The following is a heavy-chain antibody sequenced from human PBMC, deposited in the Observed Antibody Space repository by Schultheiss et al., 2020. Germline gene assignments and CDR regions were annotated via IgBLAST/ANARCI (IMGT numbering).Heavy chain of an antibody. Sequence: SETLSLTCTVFGGSISSSYWGRIRQPPGKGLEWIGSIYYSGSTYYNPSLKSRVTISVDTSKNQFSLKLSSVTAADTAVYYCARAPYGDYSDYWGQGTLVTVSS. J-gene: IGHJ4*02. CDR1: GGSISSSY. CDR2: IYYSGST. D-gene: IGHD4-17*01. V-gene: IGHV4-39*07. CDR3: ARAPYGDYSDY.